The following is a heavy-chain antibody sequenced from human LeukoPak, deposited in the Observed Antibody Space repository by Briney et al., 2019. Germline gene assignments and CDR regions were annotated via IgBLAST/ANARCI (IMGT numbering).Heavy chain of an antibody. CDR3: ARVQDFWSGYSGTYAFDI. J-gene: IGHJ3*02. CDR1: GGSFSGYY. CDR2: INHSGST. Sequence: PSETLSLTCAVYGGSFSGYYWSWIRQPPGKGLEWIGEINHSGSTNYNPSLKSRVTISVDTSKNQFSLKLSSVTAADTAVYYCARVQDFWSGYSGTYAFDIWGQGTMVTVSS. D-gene: IGHD3-3*01. V-gene: IGHV4-34*01.